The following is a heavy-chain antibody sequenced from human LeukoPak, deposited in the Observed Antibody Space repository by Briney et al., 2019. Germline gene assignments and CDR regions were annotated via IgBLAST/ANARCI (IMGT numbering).Heavy chain of an antibody. CDR1: GYSFSNYW. CDR2: VYLGDSDT. J-gene: IGHJ4*02. CDR3: ARLEGLQLRASFDY. V-gene: IGHV5-51*01. Sequence: GESLKISCQGSGYSFSNYWIGWVRQMPGKGLEWMGIVYLGDSDTRYSPSFQGQVTISADKSISTAYLQWSSLKASDTAMYYCARLEGLQLRASFDYWGQGTLVTVSS. D-gene: IGHD1-1*01.